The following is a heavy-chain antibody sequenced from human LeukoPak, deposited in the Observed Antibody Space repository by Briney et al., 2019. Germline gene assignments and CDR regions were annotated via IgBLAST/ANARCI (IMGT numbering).Heavy chain of an antibody. CDR1: GYTFTGYY. V-gene: IGHV1-2*06. J-gene: IGHJ4*02. CDR2: INPNSGGT. D-gene: IGHD3-22*01. Sequence: ASAKVSCKASGYTFTGYYMHWVRQAPGQGLEWMGRINPNSGGTNYAQQFQGRLTMTRDTSISTAYMELSRLRSDDTAVYYCARVKTMIIVVILFDYWGQGTLVTVSS. CDR3: ARVKTMIIVVILFDY.